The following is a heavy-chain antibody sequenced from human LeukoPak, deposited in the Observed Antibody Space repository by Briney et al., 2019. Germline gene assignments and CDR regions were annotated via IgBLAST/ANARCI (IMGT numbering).Heavy chain of an antibody. J-gene: IGHJ5*02. D-gene: IGHD3-22*01. CDR3: ARAYYYDSSGYLTRLNWFDP. CDR1: GFTFSDYY. Sequence: PGGSLRLSCAASGFTFSDYYMAWIRQAPGKGLVWVSGINSDGSSTSYADSVKGRFTISRDNAKNTLYLQMNSLRAEDTAVYYCARAYYYDSSGYLTRLNWFDPWGQGTLVTVSS. V-gene: IGHV3-74*01. CDR2: INSDGSST.